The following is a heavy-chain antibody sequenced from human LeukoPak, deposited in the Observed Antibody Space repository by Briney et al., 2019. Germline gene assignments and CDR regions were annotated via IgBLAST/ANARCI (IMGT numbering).Heavy chain of an antibody. CDR2: MNPNSGNT. CDR1: GYTFTTYE. J-gene: IGHJ6*03. D-gene: IGHD3-3*01. Sequence: ASVKVSCKASGYTFTTYEITWVRQAPGQGLEWMGWMNPNSGNTGYAQRFQGIVTLTRNTSSDTAYLEVSSLTSDDTALYFCARVRDGTQDYDFWSGSFLYHYSYYYMDVWGKGTAVTVSS. CDR3: ARVRDGTQDYDFWSGSFLYHYSYYYMDV. V-gene: IGHV1-8*01.